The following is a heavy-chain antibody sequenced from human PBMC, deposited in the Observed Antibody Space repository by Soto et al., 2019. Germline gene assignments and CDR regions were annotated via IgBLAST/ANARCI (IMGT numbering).Heavy chain of an antibody. CDR1: GFTFSSYG. D-gene: IGHD4-4*01. CDR3: ARESPRTTVTTPPFDP. J-gene: IGHJ5*02. CDR2: IWYDGSNK. V-gene: IGHV3-33*01. Sequence: GGSLRLSCAASGFTFSSYGMHWVRQAPGKGLEWVAVIWYDGSNKYYADSVKGRFTISRDNSKNTLYLQMNSLRAEDTAVYYCARESPRTTVTTPPFDPWGQGTLVTVSS.